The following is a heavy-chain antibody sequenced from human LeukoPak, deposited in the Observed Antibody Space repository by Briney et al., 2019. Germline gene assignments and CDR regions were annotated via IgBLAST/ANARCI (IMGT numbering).Heavy chain of an antibody. CDR3: ARSVYSSSWTVDYMDV. CDR1: GGSFSGYY. CDR2: INDSGSS. J-gene: IGHJ6*03. V-gene: IGHV4-34*01. Sequence: SETLSLTCVVYGGSFSGYYWTWIRQPPGKGLEWIGEINDSGSSNYNPSLKSRITMSVDTSENQFSLKLSSVTAADTAVYYCARSVYSSSWTVDYMDVWGKGTTVTISS. D-gene: IGHD6-13*01.